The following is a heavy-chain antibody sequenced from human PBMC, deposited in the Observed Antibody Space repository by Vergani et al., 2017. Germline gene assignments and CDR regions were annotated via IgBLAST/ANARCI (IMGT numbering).Heavy chain of an antibody. CDR1: GGSVSSGSYY. Sequence: QVQLQESGPGLVKPSETLSLTCTISGGSVSSGSYYWSWIRQPAGKGLEWIGYIYYSGSTNYNPSLKSRVTISVDTSKNQFSLKLSSVTAADTAVYYCAREAEVGYFDYWGQGTLVTVSS. D-gene: IGHD6-13*01. V-gene: IGHV4-61*10. CDR2: IYYSGST. J-gene: IGHJ4*02. CDR3: AREAEVGYFDY.